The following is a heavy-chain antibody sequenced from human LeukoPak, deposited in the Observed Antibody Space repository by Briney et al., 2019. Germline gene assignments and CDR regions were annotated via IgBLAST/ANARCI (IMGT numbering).Heavy chain of an antibody. CDR1: GFTFSSYA. D-gene: IGHD3-22*01. CDR2: ISGSGGST. J-gene: IGHJ6*03. CDR3: AKGSDDSTGYYYVTYYYYMDV. V-gene: IGHV3-23*01. Sequence: PGGSLRLSCAASGFTFSSYAMSWVRQAPGKGLEWVSAISGSGGSTYYADSVKGRFTISRDNSKNTLYLQMYSLRAEDTAVYYCAKGSDDSTGYYYVTYYYYMDVWGKGTTVTVSS.